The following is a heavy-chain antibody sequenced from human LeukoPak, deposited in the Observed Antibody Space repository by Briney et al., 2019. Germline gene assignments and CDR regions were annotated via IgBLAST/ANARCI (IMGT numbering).Heavy chain of an antibody. CDR2: IYYSGST. Sequence: SETLSLTCTVSGGSISSYYWSWIRQPPGKGLEWIGYIYYSGSTNYNPSLKSRVTISVDTSKNQFSLKLGSVTAADTAVYYCARGMYSSSWFDYWGQGTLVTVSS. D-gene: IGHD6-13*01. V-gene: IGHV4-59*01. CDR3: ARGMYSSSWFDY. CDR1: GGSISSYY. J-gene: IGHJ4*02.